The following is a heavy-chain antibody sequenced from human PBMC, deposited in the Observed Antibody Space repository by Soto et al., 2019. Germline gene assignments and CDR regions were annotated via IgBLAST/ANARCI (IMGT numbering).Heavy chain of an antibody. Sequence: QITLEESGPTLAKPTQTLTLTCTFSGFSLTTSGVGVGWIRQPPGKALEWLALIYWNENKRFSPSLKTRITITKDTSKNQVVLTMTNMDPVDTATYSCAHITLVTIIDSWGQGTLVTVSS. V-gene: IGHV2-5*01. J-gene: IGHJ4*02. CDR1: GFSLTTSGVG. CDR2: IYWNENK. CDR3: AHITLVTIIDS. D-gene: IGHD2-21*02.